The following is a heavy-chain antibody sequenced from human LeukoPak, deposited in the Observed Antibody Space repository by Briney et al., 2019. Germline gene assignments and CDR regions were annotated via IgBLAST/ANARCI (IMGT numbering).Heavy chain of an antibody. Sequence: PSETLSLTCAVSGGSISGSNWWSWVRQPPGKGLEWIGYIYYSGSTNYNPSLKSRVTISVDTSKNQFSLKLSSVTAADTAVYYCATLDKRIAAAEDLSGAFDIWGQGTMVTVSS. CDR2: IYYSGST. V-gene: IGHV4-4*02. CDR3: ATLDKRIAAAEDLSGAFDI. J-gene: IGHJ3*02. D-gene: IGHD6-13*01. CDR1: GGSISGSNW.